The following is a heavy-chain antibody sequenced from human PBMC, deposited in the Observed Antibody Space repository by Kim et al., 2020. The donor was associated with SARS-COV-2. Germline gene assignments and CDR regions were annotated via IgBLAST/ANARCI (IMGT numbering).Heavy chain of an antibody. J-gene: IGHJ6*02. CDR2: IKSDGSST. Sequence: GGSLRLSCAASGFTFSDYWMHWVRQAPGKGLVWVSRIKSDGSSTNYADSVKGRFTISSDNAKTTVYLQMNSLRAEDTAVYYCSRGLFRKNGTDVWGAGTT. CDR1: GFTFSDYW. CDR3: SRGLFRKNGTDV. V-gene: IGHV3-74*01.